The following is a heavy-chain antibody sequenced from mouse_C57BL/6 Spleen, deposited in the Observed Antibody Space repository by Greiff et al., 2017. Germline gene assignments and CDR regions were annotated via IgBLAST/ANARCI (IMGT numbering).Heavy chain of an antibody. CDR2: IDPETGGT. J-gene: IGHJ3*01. Sequence: VQLQQSGAELVRPGASVTLSCKASGYTFPDYEMHWVKQTPVHGLEWIGAIDPETGGTAYNQKFKGKAILTADKSSSTAYMELRSLTSEDSAVYYCTRRCGYSWFAYWGQGTLVTVSA. CDR1: GYTFPDYE. CDR3: TRRCGYSWFAY. D-gene: IGHD2-3*01. V-gene: IGHV1-15*01.